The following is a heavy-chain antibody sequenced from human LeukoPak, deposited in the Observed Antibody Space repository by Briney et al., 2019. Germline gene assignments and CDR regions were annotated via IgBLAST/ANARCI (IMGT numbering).Heavy chain of an antibody. CDR2: IRGDNPGT. V-gene: IGHV3-23*01. J-gene: IGHJ4*02. Sequence: PGGSLRLSCAASGFTFSTYAMSWVRQTPGKGLEWVAAIRGDNPGTYHANAVKGRFTISRDNSKNTLHLQMSGLRAEDTARYYCAKAPVGHCSGAFCYHFDSWGQGTLVTVSS. CDR1: GFTFSTYA. CDR3: AKAPVGHCSGAFCYHFDS. D-gene: IGHD2-15*01.